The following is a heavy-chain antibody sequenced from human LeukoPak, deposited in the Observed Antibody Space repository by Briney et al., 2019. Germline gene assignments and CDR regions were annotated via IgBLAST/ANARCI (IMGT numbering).Heavy chain of an antibody. J-gene: IGHJ4*02. Sequence: ASVKVSCKASGYTFTSYGISWVRQAPGQGLEWMGWISAYNGNTNYAQKLQGRVTMTTDTSTSTAYMELRSLRSDDTAVYYCASPSPYSSGWYSFHYWGQGTLVTVSS. CDR3: ASPSPYSSGWYSFHY. CDR1: GYTFTSYG. D-gene: IGHD6-19*01. V-gene: IGHV1-18*01. CDR2: ISAYNGNT.